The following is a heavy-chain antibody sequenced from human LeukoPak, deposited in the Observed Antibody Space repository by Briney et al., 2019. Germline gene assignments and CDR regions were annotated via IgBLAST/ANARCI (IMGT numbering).Heavy chain of an antibody. Sequence: GGSLRLSCAASGFTFRDYPMNWVRQTPGKGLEWVSYISSTGVIYYVDSVRGRFSISRDNAMNSVYMQMNSLRAEDTALYYSARDLNWGFDYWGRGTLVTVSS. CDR2: ISSTGVI. D-gene: IGHD7-27*01. J-gene: IGHJ4*02. CDR1: GFTFRDYP. CDR3: ARDLNWGFDY. V-gene: IGHV3-69-1*01.